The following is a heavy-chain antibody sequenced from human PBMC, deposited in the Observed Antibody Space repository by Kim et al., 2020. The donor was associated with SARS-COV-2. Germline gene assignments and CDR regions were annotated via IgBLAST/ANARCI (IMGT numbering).Heavy chain of an antibody. CDR1: GFTFSNYA. Sequence: GGSLRLSCAASGFTFSNYAMSWVRQAPGKGLEWVSAISDSGGSTYYTDSVKGRFTISRDNSKNTLYLQMNSLRAEDTALYYCATEGSGSWDFDYWGQGTLVTVSS. J-gene: IGHJ4*02. CDR3: ATEGSGSWDFDY. D-gene: IGHD6-19*01. CDR2: ISDSGGST. V-gene: IGHV3-23*01.